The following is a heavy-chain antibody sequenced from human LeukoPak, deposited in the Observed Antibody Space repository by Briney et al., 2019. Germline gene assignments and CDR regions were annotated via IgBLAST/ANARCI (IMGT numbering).Heavy chain of an antibody. J-gene: IGHJ4*02. D-gene: IGHD1-26*01. CDR1: GYTFTSYG. Sequence: GASVKVSCKASGYTFTSYGISWVRQAPGQGLEWMGGIIPIFGTANYAQKFQGRVTITADKSTSTAYMELSSLRSEDTAVYYCARVPVGADPYFDYWGQGTLVTVSS. V-gene: IGHV1-69*06. CDR2: IIPIFGTA. CDR3: ARVPVGADPYFDY.